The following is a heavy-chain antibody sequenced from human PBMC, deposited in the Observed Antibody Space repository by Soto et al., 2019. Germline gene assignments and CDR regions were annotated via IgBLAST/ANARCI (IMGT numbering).Heavy chain of an antibody. CDR3: ASTYCSGGSCYPGWFDP. V-gene: IGHV1-69*12. D-gene: IGHD2-15*01. Sequence: QVQLLQSGAEEKKPGSSVKVSCKASGGTFSSYAISWVRQAPGQGLEWMGGIIPIFGTANYAQKFQGRVTITADESTSTAYMELSSLRSEDTVVYYCASTYCSGGSCYPGWFDPWGQGTLVTVSS. CDR1: GGTFSSYA. J-gene: IGHJ5*02. CDR2: IIPIFGTA.